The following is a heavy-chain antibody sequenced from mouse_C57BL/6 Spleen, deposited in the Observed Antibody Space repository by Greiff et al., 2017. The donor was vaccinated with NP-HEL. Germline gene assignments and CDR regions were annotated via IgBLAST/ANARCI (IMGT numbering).Heavy chain of an antibody. J-gene: IGHJ1*03. Sequence: VQLQQSGAELVKPGASVKLSCKASGYTFTSYWMQWVKQRPGQGLEWIGEIDPSDSYTNYNQKFKGKATLTVDPSSSTAYMQLSSLTSEDSAVYYCARRLLLRYRWYFDVWGTGTTVTVSS. V-gene: IGHV1-50*01. CDR2: IDPSDSYT. D-gene: IGHD1-1*01. CDR3: ARRLLLRYRWYFDV. CDR1: GYTFTSYW.